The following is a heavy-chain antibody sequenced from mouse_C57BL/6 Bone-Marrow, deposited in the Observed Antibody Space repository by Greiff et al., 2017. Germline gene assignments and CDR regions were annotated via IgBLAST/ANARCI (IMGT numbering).Heavy chain of an antibody. CDR2: ISNGGGST. Sequence: EVMLVESGGGLVQPGGSLKLSCAASGFTFSDYYMYWVRQTPEQRLEWVAYISNGGGSTYYPDTVKGRFTISRDNAKNTLYLQMSRLKSEDTAMYYCAKDGPYAMDYWGQGTSVTVSS. CDR1: GFTFSDYY. D-gene: IGHD2-3*01. V-gene: IGHV5-12*01. J-gene: IGHJ4*01. CDR3: AKDGPYAMDY.